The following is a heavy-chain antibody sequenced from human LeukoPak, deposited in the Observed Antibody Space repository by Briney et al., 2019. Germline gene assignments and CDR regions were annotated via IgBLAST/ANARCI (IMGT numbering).Heavy chain of an antibody. Sequence: PGGSLRLSCAASGFTASSNYISWVRQAPGKGLKWVSVIYSGGSTYNADSVKGGFTISRDNSKNTLYLQMNSLRAEDTAVYYCARGMGWDTAMVPLDYWGQGTLVTVSS. J-gene: IGHJ4*02. CDR3: ARGMGWDTAMVPLDY. CDR1: GFTASSNY. D-gene: IGHD5-18*01. V-gene: IGHV3-66*02. CDR2: IYSGGST.